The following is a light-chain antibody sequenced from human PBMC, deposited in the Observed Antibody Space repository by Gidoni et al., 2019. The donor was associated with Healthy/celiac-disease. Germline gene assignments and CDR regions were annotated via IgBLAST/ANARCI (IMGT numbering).Light chain of an antibody. CDR3: QQYYSTPQT. V-gene: IGKV4-1*01. CDR1: QSVLYSSNNKNY. CDR2: CAS. J-gene: IGKJ1*01. Sequence: DIVMNQSPDSLAVYLGERATINCKSSQSVLYSSNNKNYLAWYQQKSGQPPKLLIYCASTRESGVPDRFSGSGSGTDFTLTISSLQAEDVAVYYCQQYYSTPQTFGQGTKVEIK.